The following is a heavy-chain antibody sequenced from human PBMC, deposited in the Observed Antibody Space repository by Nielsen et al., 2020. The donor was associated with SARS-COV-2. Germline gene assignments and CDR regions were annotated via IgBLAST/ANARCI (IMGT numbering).Heavy chain of an antibody. CDR1: GFTFDDHG. CDR2: INWDGGYT. J-gene: IGHJ4*02. Sequence: GESLKISCAASGFTFDDHGMSWVRQAPGKGLEWVSGINWDGGYTGYADSVKGRFTTSRDNAKDSLFLDMDALRAEDTALYYCARVSYYPSASHYNSLDWWGQGTLVTVSS. D-gene: IGHD3-10*01. CDR3: ARVSYYPSASHYNSLDW. V-gene: IGHV3-20*04.